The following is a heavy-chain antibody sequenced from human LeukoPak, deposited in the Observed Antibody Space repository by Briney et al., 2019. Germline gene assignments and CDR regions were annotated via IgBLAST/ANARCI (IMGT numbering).Heavy chain of an antibody. CDR1: GGSISSSNW. CDR2: IYYSGST. CDR3: ARESRILGDYYGSGSYGIDY. Sequence: SETLSLTCAVSGGSISSSNWWSWVRQPPGKGLEWIGYIYYSGSTNYNPSLKSRVTISVDTSKNQFSLKLSSVTAAGTAVYYCARESRILGDYYGSGSYGIDYWGQGTLVTVSS. J-gene: IGHJ4*02. V-gene: IGHV4-4*02. D-gene: IGHD3-10*01.